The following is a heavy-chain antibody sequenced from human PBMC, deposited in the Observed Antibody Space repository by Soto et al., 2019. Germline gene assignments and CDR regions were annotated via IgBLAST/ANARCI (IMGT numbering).Heavy chain of an antibody. D-gene: IGHD6-19*01. V-gene: IGHV3-7*04. CDR2: IKQDGSEK. CDR1: GFTFSNYW. J-gene: IGHJ6*02. CDR3: ARGGIAVAPGYYYGMDV. Sequence: EVQLVESVGGLVQPGGSLGLSCTASGFTFSNYWMSWVRQAPGKGLEWVANIKQDGSEKYYVDSVEGRFTLSRDNAKNSLHLQMNSLRAEDTAIYFCARGGIAVAPGYYYGMDVWGQGTTVTVSS.